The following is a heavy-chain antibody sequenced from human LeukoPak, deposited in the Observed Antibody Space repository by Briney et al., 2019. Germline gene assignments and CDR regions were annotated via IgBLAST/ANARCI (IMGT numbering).Heavy chain of an antibody. J-gene: IGHJ4*02. CDR3: TRVSGAYVVSDY. V-gene: IGHV3-7*03. CDR1: GFTFSSHW. Sequence: GGSLRLSCAASGFTFSSHWMSWVRQAPGKGLEWVANIREDGSLQYYVDFVEGRFTISRDNARKSVFLQMNTLRVDDTAVYYCTRVSGAYVVSDYWGQGALVTVSS. D-gene: IGHD3-16*01. CDR2: IREDGSLQ.